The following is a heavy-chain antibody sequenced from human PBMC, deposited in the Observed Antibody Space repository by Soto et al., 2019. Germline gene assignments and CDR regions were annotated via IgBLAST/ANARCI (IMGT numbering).Heavy chain of an antibody. J-gene: IGHJ3*02. V-gene: IGHV4-34*01. CDR2: INHSGST. CDR3: ARVGIAVAGSAFDI. Sequence: QVQLQQWGAGLLKPSETLSLTCAVYGGSFSGYYWSWFRQPPGKGLEWIGEINHSGSTNYNPSLKSRVTISVDTSKNQFSLKLSSVTAADTAVYYCARVGIAVAGSAFDIWGQGTMVTVSS. CDR1: GGSFSGYY. D-gene: IGHD6-19*01.